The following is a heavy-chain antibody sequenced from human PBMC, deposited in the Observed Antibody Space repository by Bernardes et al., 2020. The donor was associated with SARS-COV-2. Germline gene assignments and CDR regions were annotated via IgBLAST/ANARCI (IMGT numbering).Heavy chain of an antibody. CDR3: ASQSDSSFYDAFDI. CDR1: GFTVSSKY. Sequence: GSLRLSCAVYGFTVSSKYMSWIRQPPGKGLEWIGEINHSGSTNYNPSLKSRVTISVDTSKNQFSLKLSSVTAADTAVYYCASQSDSSFYDAFDIWGQGTMVTVSS. D-gene: IGHD3-22*01. J-gene: IGHJ3*02. V-gene: IGHV4-34*01. CDR2: INHSGST.